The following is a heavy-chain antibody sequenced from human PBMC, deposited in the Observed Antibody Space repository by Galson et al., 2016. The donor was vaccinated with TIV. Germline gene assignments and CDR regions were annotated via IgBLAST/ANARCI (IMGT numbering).Heavy chain of an antibody. Sequence: SLRLSCAASQFPFSDYWMNWIRRAPGKGLEWVATIKQDGSDRYYGDSVKGRFTISRDNAKRLLYLRMSSLRVEDTAVYYCARDPLFGGIDVWGQGATVAGS. V-gene: IGHV3-7*03. CDR3: ARDPLFGGIDV. CDR2: IKQDGSDR. CDR1: QFPFSDYW. D-gene: IGHD3-10*02. J-gene: IGHJ6*02.